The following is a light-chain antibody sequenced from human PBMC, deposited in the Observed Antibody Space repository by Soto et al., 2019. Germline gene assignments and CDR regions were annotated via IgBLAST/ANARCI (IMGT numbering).Light chain of an antibody. CDR2: AAS. CDR3: QQSYSNTRT. CDR1: QSISNY. V-gene: IGKV1-39*01. J-gene: IGKJ1*01. Sequence: DIQMTQSPSSLSASVGDRVTITCRASQSISNYLNWYQQKPGRAPKLLIYAASSLQSGVPSRFSGSGSGTDFTLTISSLQPEDFATYYCQQSYSNTRTFGQGTKVEIK.